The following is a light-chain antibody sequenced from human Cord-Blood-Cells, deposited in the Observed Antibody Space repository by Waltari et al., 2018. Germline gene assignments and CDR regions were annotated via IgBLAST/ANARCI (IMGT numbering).Light chain of an antibody. CDR1: SSDVGGYNY. CDR2: DVS. CDR3: SSYTSSSTWV. Sequence: QSALTQPASVSGSPGQSITISCTGTSSDVGGYNYVSWYQQHPGKAPKPMIYDVSKRPSGVSNRFSGSKSDNTASLTISGLQAEDEADYYCSSYTSSSTWVFGGGTKLTVL. V-gene: IGLV2-14*01. J-gene: IGLJ3*02.